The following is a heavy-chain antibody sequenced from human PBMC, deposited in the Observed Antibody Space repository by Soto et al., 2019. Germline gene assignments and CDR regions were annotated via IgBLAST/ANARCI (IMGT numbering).Heavy chain of an antibody. CDR3: AHRSSLSLSVTSGYIFDS. V-gene: IGHV2-5*01. Sequence: QITLKESGRPLVRPTQTLTLTCTFSGFSLSTTGEGVAWIRQPPGKALERLALIYWNDDKRYSPSLKSRLTITKDTSKNQVVLTMTNMDPVDTATYFCAHRSSLSLSVTSGYIFDSWGQGTLVIVSS. D-gene: IGHD3-22*01. CDR2: IYWNDDK. J-gene: IGHJ4*02. CDR1: GFSLSTTGEG.